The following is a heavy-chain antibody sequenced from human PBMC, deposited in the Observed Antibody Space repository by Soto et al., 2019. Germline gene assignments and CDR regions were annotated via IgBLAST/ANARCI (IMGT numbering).Heavy chain of an antibody. CDR1: GFTFNTYS. J-gene: IGHJ4*02. V-gene: IGHV3-21*01. D-gene: IGHD6-13*01. CDR3: ARDRVAESNFPYDY. CDR2: ISSSTSYI. Sequence: GGSLRLSCAASGFTFNTYSMNWVRQAPGKGLEWVSSISSSTSYIYYADSVKGRFTISRDNAKNSLYLQMNSLRAEDTAVYFCARDRVAESNFPYDYWGQGTLVTVSS.